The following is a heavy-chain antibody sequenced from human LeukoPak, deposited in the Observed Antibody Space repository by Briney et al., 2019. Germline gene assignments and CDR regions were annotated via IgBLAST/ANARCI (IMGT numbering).Heavy chain of an antibody. CDR1: GFTFSSYG. Sequence: PGGSLRLSCAASGFTFSSYGMHWVRQAPGKGLEWVAVISYDGSNKYYADSVKGRFTISRDNSKNTLYLQMNSLRAEDTAVYYCARELHGLLDVFDIWGQGTMVTVSS. V-gene: IGHV3-30*03. CDR2: ISYDGSNK. D-gene: IGHD3/OR15-3a*01. J-gene: IGHJ3*02. CDR3: ARELHGLLDVFDI.